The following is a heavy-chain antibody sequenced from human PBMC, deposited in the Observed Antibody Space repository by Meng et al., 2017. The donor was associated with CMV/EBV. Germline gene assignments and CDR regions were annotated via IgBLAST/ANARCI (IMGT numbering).Heavy chain of an antibody. CDR2: ISDDGSNK. Sequence: VGSGGAVVHPGRSLTLSCPASGFNFRHYSMHWVRQAPGKGLEWVAVISDDGSNKYYADSVKGRFTISRDNSKNTLYLQMNSLRAEDTAVYYCARGSVAGFDYWGQGTLVTVSS. V-gene: IGHV3-30-3*01. D-gene: IGHD6-19*01. CDR3: ARGSVAGFDY. CDR1: GFNFRHYS. J-gene: IGHJ4*02.